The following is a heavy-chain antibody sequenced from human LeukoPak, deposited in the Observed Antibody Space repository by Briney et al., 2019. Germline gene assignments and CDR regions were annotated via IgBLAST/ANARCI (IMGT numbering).Heavy chain of an antibody. CDR2: IIPIFGTA. J-gene: IGHJ4*02. Sequence: SVKVSCKASGGTFSSYAISWVRQAPGQGLEWMGGIIPIFGTANYAQKFQGRVTITTDESTSTAYMELSSLRSEDTAVYYCHLGAMATYYYDSSGYLWNYWGQGTLVTVSS. CDR1: GGTFSSYA. CDR3: HLGAMATYYYDSSGYLWNY. V-gene: IGHV1-69*05. D-gene: IGHD3-22*01.